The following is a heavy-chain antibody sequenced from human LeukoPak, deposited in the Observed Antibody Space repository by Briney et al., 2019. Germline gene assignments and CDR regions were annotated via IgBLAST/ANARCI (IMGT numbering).Heavy chain of an antibody. CDR1: GGSISNSF. V-gene: IGHV4-4*07. D-gene: IGHD2-21*01. CDR2: IYSSGRT. CDR3: ARAAGGCGGTCAFDY. Sequence: SETLSLTCTVSGGSISNSFWSWIRQPAGKGLEWIGRIYSSGRTNYNPSLKSRVTMSVDTSRNQFSLRLTSVTAADTAVYYCARAAGGCGGTCAFDYWGQGYLVAVSS. J-gene: IGHJ4*02.